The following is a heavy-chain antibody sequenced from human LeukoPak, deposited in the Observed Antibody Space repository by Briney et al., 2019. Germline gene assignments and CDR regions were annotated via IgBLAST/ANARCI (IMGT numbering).Heavy chain of an antibody. CDR2: ISTNGGST. V-gene: IGHV3-64*01. D-gene: IGHD5-18*01. CDR1: GFXFSNYD. J-gene: IGHJ4*02. Sequence: GGSLRLSCAASGFXFSNYDIHWVRQAPGKGLEYVSHISTNGGSTYYAISVKGRFTISRDNSKNTLYLQMGSLRAEDMAVYYYARGRGYIYGYDYWGQGTLVTVSS. CDR3: ARGRGYIYGYDY.